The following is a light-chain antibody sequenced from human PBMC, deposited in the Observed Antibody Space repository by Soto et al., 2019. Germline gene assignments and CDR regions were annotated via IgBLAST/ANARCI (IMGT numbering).Light chain of an antibody. V-gene: IGLV2-14*01. CDR3: SSYTSSSTLGGV. CDR1: SSDVGGYNY. CDR2: DVS. J-gene: IGLJ3*02. Sequence: QSVLTQPASVSGSPGQSITISCTGTSSDVGGYNYVSWEQQHPGKAPKLMIYDVSNRPSGVSNRFSGSKSGNTASLTISGLQAEDEADYYGSSYTSSSTLGGVLGGGTKLTVL.